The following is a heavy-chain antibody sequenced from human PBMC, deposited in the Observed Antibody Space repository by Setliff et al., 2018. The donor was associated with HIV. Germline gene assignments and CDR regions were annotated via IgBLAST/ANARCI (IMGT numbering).Heavy chain of an antibody. D-gene: IGHD3-10*01. CDR2: INPYSGGT. CDR3: RREVRAAYKVSVWFGQSDPRADTFDI. J-gene: IGHJ3*02. Sequence: GASVKVSCKASGYTFTAYYFHWVRQAPGQGLEWMGWINPYSGGTKYAQNFQGWVTMTRYTSNTKAYMELCRLTSDDTALYFCRREVRAAYKVSVWFGQSDPRADTFDIWGQGTMVTVSS. V-gene: IGHV1-2*04. CDR1: GYTFTAYY.